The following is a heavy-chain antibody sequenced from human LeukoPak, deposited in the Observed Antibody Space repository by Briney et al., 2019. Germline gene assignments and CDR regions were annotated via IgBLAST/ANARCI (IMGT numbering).Heavy chain of an antibody. CDR1: GFTFSSYS. V-gene: IGHV3-21*01. CDR3: ARDDAPLWFDP. Sequence: GGSLRLSCAASGFTFSSYSMNWVRQAPGKGLEWVSSISSSSSYIYYADSGKGRFTISRDNAKNSLYLQMSSLSAEDKAVYYCARDDAPLWFDPWGQGTLVTVSS. CDR2: ISSSSSYI. J-gene: IGHJ5*02.